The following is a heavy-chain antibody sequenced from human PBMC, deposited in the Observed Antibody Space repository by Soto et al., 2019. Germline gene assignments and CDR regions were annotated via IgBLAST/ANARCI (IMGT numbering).Heavy chain of an antibody. CDR1: GGTFSSYA. V-gene: IGHV1-69*13. D-gene: IGHD3-22*01. J-gene: IGHJ6*02. Sequence: GASVKVSCKASGGTFSSYAISWVRQAPGQGLEWMGGIIPIFGTANYAQKFQGRVTITADESTSTAYMELSSLRSEDTAVYYCARAVYYASSGKNYRGGYGMDVWGQGTKVTVYS. CDR2: IIPIFGTA. CDR3: ARAVYYASSGKNYRGGYGMDV.